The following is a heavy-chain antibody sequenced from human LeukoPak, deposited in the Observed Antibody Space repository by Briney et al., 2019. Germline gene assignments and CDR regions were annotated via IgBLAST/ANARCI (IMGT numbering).Heavy chain of an antibody. CDR2: IRYDGSNK. D-gene: IGHD5-18*01. V-gene: IGHV3-30*02. J-gene: IGHJ4*02. Sequence: GGSLRLSCAASGFTFSSYGMHWVRQAPGKGLEWVAFIRYDGSNKYYADSVKGRFTISRDNSKNTLYLQMNSLRAEDTAVYYCAKDRSPVTYYFDYWGQGTLVTVSS. CDR3: AKDRSPVTYYFDY. CDR1: GFTFSSYG.